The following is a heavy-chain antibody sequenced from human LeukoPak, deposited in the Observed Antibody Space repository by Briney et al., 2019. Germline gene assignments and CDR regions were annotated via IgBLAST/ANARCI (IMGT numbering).Heavy chain of an antibody. CDR1: GGSFSGYY. CDR3: ARGQDYYYDSSPNAFDI. Sequence: PSETLSLTCAVYGGSFSGYYWSWIRQPPGKGLEWIGSIYYSGSTYYNPSLKSRVTISVDTSKDQFSLKLSSVTAADTAVYYCARGQDYYYDSSPNAFDIWGQGTMVTVSS. D-gene: IGHD3-22*01. J-gene: IGHJ3*02. V-gene: IGHV4-34*01. CDR2: IYYSGST.